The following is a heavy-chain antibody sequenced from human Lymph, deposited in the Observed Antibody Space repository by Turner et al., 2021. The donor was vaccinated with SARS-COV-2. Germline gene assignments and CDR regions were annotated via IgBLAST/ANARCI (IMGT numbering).Heavy chain of an antibody. CDR1: GYTLTELS. V-gene: IGHV1-24*01. CDR2: FDPEDGAT. CDR3: ATDRKKWLVQTGDGMDV. J-gene: IGHJ6*02. D-gene: IGHD6-19*01. Sequence: QVHLVQSGAEVKKPGASVKVSCKVSGYTLTELSMHWVRQAPGKGLEWMGGFDPEDGATIYAQKFQGRVTMTVDTSTVTAYMELSSLRSEDTAVYYCATDRKKWLVQTGDGMDVWGQGTTVTVSS.